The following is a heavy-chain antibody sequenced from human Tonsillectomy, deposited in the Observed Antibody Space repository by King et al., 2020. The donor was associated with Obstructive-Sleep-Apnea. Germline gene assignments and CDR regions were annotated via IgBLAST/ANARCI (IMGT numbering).Heavy chain of an antibody. CDR1: GDSVSSNSAA. CDR3: ARDKVVAATGSLLYFDY. D-gene: IGHD2-15*01. Sequence: VQLPQSGPGLVKPSQTLSLTCALSGDSVSSNSAAWNWIRQSPSRGLEWLGRTYYRSKWYNDYAVSVKSRITINPDTSKNQFSLQLNSVTPEDTAVYYCARDKVVAATGSLLYFDYWGQGTLVTVSS. J-gene: IGHJ4*02. CDR2: TYYRSKWYN. V-gene: IGHV6-1*01.